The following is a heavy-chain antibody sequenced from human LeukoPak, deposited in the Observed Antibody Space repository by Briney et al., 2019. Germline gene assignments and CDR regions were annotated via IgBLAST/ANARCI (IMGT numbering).Heavy chain of an antibody. CDR2: INDSGST. V-gene: IGHV4-34*01. D-gene: IGHD1-26*01. Sequence: SETLSLTCTVYGGSFSGYYWSWIRQPPGKGLEWIGEINDSGSTNYNPSLKSRVTTSVDTSKNQFSLKLNSVTAADTAVYFCARGYSGTYHKHDFGYRGQGTLVTVSS. CDR3: ARGYSGTYHKHDFGY. J-gene: IGHJ4*02. CDR1: GGSFSGYY.